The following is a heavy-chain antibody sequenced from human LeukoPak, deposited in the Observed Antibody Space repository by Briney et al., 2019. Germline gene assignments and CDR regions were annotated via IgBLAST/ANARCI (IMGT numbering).Heavy chain of an antibody. Sequence: SETLSLTCTVSGGSISSYYWSWIRQPPGKGLEWIGYIYYSGSTNYNPSLKSRVTISVDTSKNQFSLKLSSVTAADTAVYYCAREKYSGSYYDAFDIWGQGTVVTVSS. D-gene: IGHD1-26*01. V-gene: IGHV4-59*01. CDR3: AREKYSGSYYDAFDI. CDR2: IYYSGST. J-gene: IGHJ3*02. CDR1: GGSISSYY.